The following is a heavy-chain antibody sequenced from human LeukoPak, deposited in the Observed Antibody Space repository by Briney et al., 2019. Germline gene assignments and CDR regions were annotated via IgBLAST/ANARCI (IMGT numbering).Heavy chain of an antibody. V-gene: IGHV3-23*01. CDR2: SAGSGGGGGT. CDR1: GFTFSSYG. CDR3: AKGTTGHCSGATCYPFDM. J-gene: IGHJ3*02. Sequence: GGSLRLSCVASGFTFSSYGMNWVRQAPGKVLEWVSSSAGSGGGGGTYYADSAKGRYTISRDSSKNTLFLHMNSLRVEDTAVYYCAKGTTGHCSGATCYPFDMWGQGTVVTVSS. D-gene: IGHD2-15*01.